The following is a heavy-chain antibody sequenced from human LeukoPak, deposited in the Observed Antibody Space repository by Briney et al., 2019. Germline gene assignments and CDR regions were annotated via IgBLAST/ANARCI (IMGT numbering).Heavy chain of an antibody. D-gene: IGHD6-19*01. CDR3: AREGMAVAGTGGY. J-gene: IGHJ4*02. V-gene: IGHV1-2*02. CDR2: IYPNSGGR. Sequence: AAVNVSRMASLYTFTAYYIYWVRQAPRHGRERVGWIYPNSGGRNYVQQLQGRVTMTSDTTISADSVHTSRLRSDGTALYYCAREGMAVAGTGGYWGERPRGTVSS. CDR1: LYTFTAYY.